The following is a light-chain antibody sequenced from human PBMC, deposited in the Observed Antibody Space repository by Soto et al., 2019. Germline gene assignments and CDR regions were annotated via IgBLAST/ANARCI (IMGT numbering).Light chain of an antibody. CDR2: GAS. CDR3: QRFNDWPRT. CDR1: QSVTSN. V-gene: IGKV3-15*01. J-gene: IGKJ1*01. Sequence: EIVMTQSPVTLSVSPGERATLSCRASQSVTSNLAWYQQKPGQAPRLLIYGASTRATGIPARFSGSGSGTEFTLTISNLQSEDFAIYYCQRFNDWPRTFGQGTKVEIK.